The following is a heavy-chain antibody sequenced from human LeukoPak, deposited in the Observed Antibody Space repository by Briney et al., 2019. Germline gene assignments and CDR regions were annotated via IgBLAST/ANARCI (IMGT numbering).Heavy chain of an antibody. Sequence: KPSETLSLTCTVSGGSISSYYWSWIRQPAGKGLEWIGRIYTSGSTKYNPSLKSRVTMSVDTSKNQFSLKLSSVTAADTAVYYCAREKRDDYYDSSGYLYYYYYGMDVWGQGTTVTVSS. CDR2: IYTSGST. CDR3: AREKRDDYYDSSGYLYYYYYGMDV. V-gene: IGHV4-4*07. J-gene: IGHJ6*02. CDR1: GGSISSYY. D-gene: IGHD3-22*01.